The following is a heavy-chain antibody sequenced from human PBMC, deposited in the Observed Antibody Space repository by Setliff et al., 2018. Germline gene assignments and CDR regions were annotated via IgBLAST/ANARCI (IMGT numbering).Heavy chain of an antibody. Sequence: PSETLSLTCTVSDFSVGSVYYWGWIRQPPGKGLEFIGYVYYSGAAKYDPSLKSRVTMSVDTSKTQFSLKLNSMTTADTAVYYCARGGTYRYFDYWGQGTLVTVSS. J-gene: IGHJ4*02. CDR2: VYYSGAA. V-gene: IGHV4-61*01. CDR1: DFSVGSVYY. CDR3: ARGGTYRYFDY.